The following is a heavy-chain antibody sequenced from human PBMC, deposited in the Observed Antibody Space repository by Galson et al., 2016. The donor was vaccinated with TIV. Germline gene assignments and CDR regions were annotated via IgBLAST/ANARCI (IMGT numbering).Heavy chain of an antibody. D-gene: IGHD2-2*01. V-gene: IGHV3-23*01. CDR3: AKGKGSSCCSGADY. CDR2: ISGSGDNT. CDR1: GFTFSSYA. J-gene: IGHJ4*02. Sequence: SLRLSCAASGFTFSSYAMNWVRQAPGKGLEWVSAISGSGDNTFYAGSVKGRFTISRDTSKNTLYLQMSSLRAEDTALYYCAKGKGSSCCSGADYWGQGTLVTVSS.